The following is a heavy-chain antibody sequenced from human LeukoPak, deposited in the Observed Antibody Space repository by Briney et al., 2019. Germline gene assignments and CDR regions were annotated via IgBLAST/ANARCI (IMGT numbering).Heavy chain of an antibody. CDR1: GGSVSSGSYY. Sequence: KASETLSLTCTVSGGSVSSGSYYWSWIRQPPGKGLEWIGFVYYTGSTNYNPSLKSRFTMSVYTSNSQFSLKLSSLTAAGTAVYYCARAPYFDNLTGYYDRPGFFDYWGHGILVTVSS. J-gene: IGHJ4*01. CDR3: ARAPYFDNLTGYYDRPGFFDY. V-gene: IGHV4-61*01. CDR2: VYYTGST. D-gene: IGHD3-9*01.